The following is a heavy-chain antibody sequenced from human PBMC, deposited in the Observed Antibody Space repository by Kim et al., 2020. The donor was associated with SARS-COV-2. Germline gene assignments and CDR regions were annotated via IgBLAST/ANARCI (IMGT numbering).Heavy chain of an antibody. D-gene: IGHD3-16*02. Sequence: SETLSLTCTVSGGSISSSSYYWGWIRQPPGKGLEWIGSIYYSGSTYYNPSLKSRVTISVDTSKNQFSLKLSSVTAADTAVYYCARSYDYIWGSYPLHGFDPWGQGTLVTVSS. CDR2: IYYSGST. J-gene: IGHJ5*02. CDR1: GGSISSSSYY. CDR3: ARSYDYIWGSYPLHGFDP. V-gene: IGHV4-39*01.